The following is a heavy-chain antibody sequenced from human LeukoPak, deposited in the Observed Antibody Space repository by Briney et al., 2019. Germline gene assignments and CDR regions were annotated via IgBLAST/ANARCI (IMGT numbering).Heavy chain of an antibody. CDR2: FEIEDAET. V-gene: IGHV1-24*01. CDR1: GHSLSDLS. D-gene: IGHD4-11*01. J-gene: IGHJ4*02. CDR3: VAEVIEVTMGDY. Sequence: GASVKVSCKVSGHSLSDLSIHWVRQAPGKGLEWMGGFEIEDAETIYAQEFEGRVIMTEDTATETAYMELSSLKSEDTAVYYCVAEVIEVTMGDYWGQGTLVTVSS.